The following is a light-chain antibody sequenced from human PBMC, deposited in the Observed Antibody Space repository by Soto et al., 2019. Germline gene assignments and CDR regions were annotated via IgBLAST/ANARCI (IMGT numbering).Light chain of an antibody. Sequence: EILLTQSPGTLSLSPGERATLSCRASHSVSSSYLAWYQQNPGQAPRLLIYGASSRATGIPDRFSGSGSGTDFTLTISRLEPEDFAVYYCQQYGSSPPYTFGQGTKLEI. J-gene: IGKJ2*01. CDR3: QQYGSSPPYT. CDR1: HSVSSSY. CDR2: GAS. V-gene: IGKV3-20*01.